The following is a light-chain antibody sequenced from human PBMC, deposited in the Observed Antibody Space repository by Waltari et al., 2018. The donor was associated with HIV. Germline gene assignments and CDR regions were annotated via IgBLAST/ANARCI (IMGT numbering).Light chain of an antibody. CDR2: KDS. Sequence: SYELTQPPSVSVSPGQTARITCSGDVLPKQYAYWYQQMPGQAPVLGIYKDSERPSGIPERFSASSSGTTVTLTISGVQAEDEADYYCQSAGSTGIGVFGGGTKLTVL. CDR3: QSAGSTGIGV. CDR1: VLPKQY. J-gene: IGLJ3*02. V-gene: IGLV3-25*03.